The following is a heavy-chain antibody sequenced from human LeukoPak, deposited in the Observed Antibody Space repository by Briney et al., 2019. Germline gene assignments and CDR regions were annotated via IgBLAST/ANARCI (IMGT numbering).Heavy chain of an antibody. V-gene: IGHV3-66*01. Sequence: PGGSLRLSCAASGFTVSSNYMTWVRQAPWKGLEWVSVIYSGGSTYYADSVKGRFTSSRDNSKNTLYLQMNSLRAEDTAVYYCAREDDFWSGYYGYWGQGTLVTVSS. CDR1: GFTVSSNY. J-gene: IGHJ4*02. CDR2: IYSGGST. D-gene: IGHD3-3*01. CDR3: AREDDFWSGYYGY.